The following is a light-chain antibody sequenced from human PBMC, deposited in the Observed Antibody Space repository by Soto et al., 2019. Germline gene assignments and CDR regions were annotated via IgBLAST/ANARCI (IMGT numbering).Light chain of an antibody. J-gene: IGLJ3*02. CDR2: EDN. CDR3: QSYDRNNVNVG. Sequence: NFMLSQPHSVSESPGKTVIISCTGSSGSLGSDYVQWFQKRPGSAPTTVIFEDNQRPSGVSDRFSGSVDSSANSASLTMSGLQTEDEADYYCQSYDRNNVNVGFGGETKVTVL. CDR1: SGSLGSDY. V-gene: IGLV6-57*02.